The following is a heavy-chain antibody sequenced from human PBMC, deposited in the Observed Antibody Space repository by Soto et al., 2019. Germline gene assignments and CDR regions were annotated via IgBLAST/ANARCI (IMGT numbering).Heavy chain of an antibody. J-gene: IGHJ4*02. CDR1: GFTFSSYS. Sequence: PGGSLRLSCAASGFTFSSYSMNWVRQAPGKGLEWVSSISSSSSYIYYADSVKGRFTISRDNAKNTLYLQMNSLRAEDTAVFYCGRGGSDSPMAPGYWGQGTLVTVSS. V-gene: IGHV3-21*01. CDR2: ISSSSSYI. CDR3: GRGGSDSPMAPGY. D-gene: IGHD5-18*01.